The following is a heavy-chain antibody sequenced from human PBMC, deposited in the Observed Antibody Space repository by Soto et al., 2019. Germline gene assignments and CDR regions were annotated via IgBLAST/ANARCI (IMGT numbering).Heavy chain of an antibody. D-gene: IGHD5-18*01. V-gene: IGHV3-23*01. CDR1: GFSFSTSS. Sequence: EVQLLESGGDLVQPGGSLRLSCAASGFSFSTSSMAWVRQPPGKGLEWVSAISPSASDTLYADSVKGRFIISRDNSQNTLFLHMTSLRAGDTAVYYCAKGGYTFAYEWGQGALVTVSS. J-gene: IGHJ4*02. CDR3: AKGGYTFAYE. CDR2: ISPSASDT.